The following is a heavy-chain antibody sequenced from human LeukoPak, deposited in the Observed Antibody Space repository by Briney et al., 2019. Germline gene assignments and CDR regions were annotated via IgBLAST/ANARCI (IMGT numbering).Heavy chain of an antibody. CDR3: ARVASSANWFDP. J-gene: IGHJ5*02. D-gene: IGHD3-22*01. Sequence: SETLSLTCAVSGYSISSGYYWSWIRQPPGKGLEWIGYIYYSGSTYYNLSLKSRVTISVDTSKNQFSLKLSSVTAADTAVYYCARVASSANWFDPWGQGTLVTVSS. V-gene: IGHV4-30-4*08. CDR2: IYYSGST. CDR1: GYSISSGYY.